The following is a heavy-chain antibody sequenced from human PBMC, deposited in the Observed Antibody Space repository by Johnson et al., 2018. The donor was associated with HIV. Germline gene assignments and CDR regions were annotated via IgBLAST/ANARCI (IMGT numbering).Heavy chain of an antibody. CDR3: ATLNGHAFDI. Sequence: QEKLVESGGGVVQPGRSLRLSCAASGFTFSSYGMHWVRQAPGQGLEWVAFIRYDGSNKYYADSVKGRFTISRDNSKNTLYLQMNSLRAEDTAVYYCATLNGHAFDIWGQGTTVTVSS. J-gene: IGHJ3*02. CDR2: IRYDGSNK. CDR1: GFTFSSYG. V-gene: IGHV3-30*02.